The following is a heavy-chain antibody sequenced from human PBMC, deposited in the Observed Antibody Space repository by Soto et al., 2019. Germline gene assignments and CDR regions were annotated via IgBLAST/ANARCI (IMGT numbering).Heavy chain of an antibody. D-gene: IGHD5-18*01. CDR3: ARVDTAMAKPGDY. CDR2: ISSSSSYI. Sequence: EVQLVESGGGLVKPGGSLRLSCAASGFTFSSYSMNWVRQAPGKGLEWVSSISSSSSYIYYADSVKGRFTISRDNAKNSLYLQMNSLRAEDTAVYYCARVDTAMAKPGDYWGQGTLVTVSS. CDR1: GFTFSSYS. J-gene: IGHJ4*02. V-gene: IGHV3-21*01.